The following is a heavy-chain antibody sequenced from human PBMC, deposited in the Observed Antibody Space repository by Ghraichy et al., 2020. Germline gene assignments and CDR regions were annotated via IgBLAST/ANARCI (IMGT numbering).Heavy chain of an antibody. D-gene: IGHD2-15*01. Sequence: ASVKVSCKASGYTFTSYYMHWVRQAPGQGLEWMGIINPSGGSTSYAQKFQGRVTMTRDTSTSTVYMELSSLRSEDTAVYYCARDLWAGCSGGSCYHKPCGYWGQGTLVTVSS. J-gene: IGHJ4*02. V-gene: IGHV1-46*01. CDR3: ARDLWAGCSGGSCYHKPCGY. CDR2: INPSGGST. CDR1: GYTFTSYY.